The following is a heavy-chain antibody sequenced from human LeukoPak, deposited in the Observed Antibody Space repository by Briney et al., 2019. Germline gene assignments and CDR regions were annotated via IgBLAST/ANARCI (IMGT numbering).Heavy chain of an antibody. Sequence: PGGSLRLSCAASGFTFSSYGMHWVRQAPGKGLEWVAVISYDGSNKYYADSVKGRFTISRDNSKNTLYPQMNSLRAEDTAVYYCAKPVVPAAIAFFDYWGQGTLVTVSS. V-gene: IGHV3-30*18. CDR1: GFTFSSYG. D-gene: IGHD2-2*01. CDR2: ISYDGSNK. J-gene: IGHJ4*02. CDR3: AKPVVPAAIAFFDY.